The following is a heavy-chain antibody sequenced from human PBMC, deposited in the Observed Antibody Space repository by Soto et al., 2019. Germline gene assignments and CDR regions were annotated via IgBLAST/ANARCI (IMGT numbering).Heavy chain of an antibody. D-gene: IGHD3-10*01. J-gene: IGHJ6*03. CDR2: INHSGST. Sequence: PSETLSLTCAFYGWSFSGYYWSWIRQPPGKGLEWIGEINHSGSTNYNPSLKSRVTISVDTSKNQFSLKLSSVTAADTAVYYCARLGRASMVRARTNYYYYYMDVWGKGTTVTVSS. CDR1: GWSFSGYY. CDR3: ARLGRASMVRARTNYYYYYMDV. V-gene: IGHV4-34*01.